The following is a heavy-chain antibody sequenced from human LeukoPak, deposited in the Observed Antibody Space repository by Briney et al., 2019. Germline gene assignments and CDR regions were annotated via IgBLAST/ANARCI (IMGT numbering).Heavy chain of an antibody. CDR3: ARGRYLPLYFDY. D-gene: IGHD3-16*02. CDR1: GGSISSGGYY. J-gene: IGHJ4*02. V-gene: IGHV4-30-2*01. CDR2: IYHSGST. Sequence: PSETLSLTCTVSGGSISSGGYYWSWIRQPPGKGLEWIGYIYHSGSTYYNPSLKSRVTISVHTSKNQFFLKLNSVTAADTAVYYCARGRYLPLYFDYWGQGTLVTVSS.